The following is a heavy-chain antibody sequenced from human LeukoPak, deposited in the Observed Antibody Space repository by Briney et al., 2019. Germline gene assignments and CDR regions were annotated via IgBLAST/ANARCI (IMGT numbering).Heavy chain of an antibody. CDR3: ARDGWSGYYTEEVRNWFDP. Sequence: SVKVSCKASGGTFSSYAISWVRQAPGQGLEWMGGIIPIFGTANYAQKFQGRVTITADESTSTAYMEPSSLRSEDTAVYYCARDGWSGYYTEEVRNWFDPWGQGTLVTVSS. V-gene: IGHV1-69*13. CDR2: IIPIFGTA. D-gene: IGHD3-3*01. J-gene: IGHJ5*02. CDR1: GGTFSSYA.